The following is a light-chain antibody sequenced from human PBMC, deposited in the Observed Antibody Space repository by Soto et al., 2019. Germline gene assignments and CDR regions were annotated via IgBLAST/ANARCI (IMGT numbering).Light chain of an antibody. CDR3: QQRSNWPIT. CDR2: GES. V-gene: IGKV3-11*01. CDR1: QSVSSN. Sequence: IVMTQSTATLSVSPGERATISCRASQSVSSNLAWYKQKPGQDPRLLIYGESNRATGIQARFSGSWSGTDFTLTIGTLEPEEFAVDYCQQRSNWPITFGQGTRLEIK. J-gene: IGKJ5*01.